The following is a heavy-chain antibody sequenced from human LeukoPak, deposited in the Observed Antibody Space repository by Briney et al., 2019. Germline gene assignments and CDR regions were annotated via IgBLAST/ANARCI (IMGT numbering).Heavy chain of an antibody. D-gene: IGHD3-22*01. CDR1: GFTFSTYA. CDR2: ISGSGDST. CDR3: AKDGRDTSGHYDYFDY. Sequence: PGGSLRLSCAASGFTFSTYAMSSVRQAPGKGLEWVSAISGSGDSTYYADCVKGRFTISRDNSKNTLYLQMNSLRAEDTDVYVCAKDGRDTSGHYDYFDYWGQGTLVTVSS. V-gene: IGHV3-23*01. J-gene: IGHJ4*02.